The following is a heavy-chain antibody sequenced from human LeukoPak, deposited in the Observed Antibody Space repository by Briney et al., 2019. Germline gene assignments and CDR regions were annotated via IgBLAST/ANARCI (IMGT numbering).Heavy chain of an antibody. V-gene: IGHV1-69*05. Sequence: ALLKVSCTASGYTFTSYYMHCVRQAPGEGLEWMGGIIPIFGTANYAQKFQGRVTITTDESTSTAYMELSSLRSEYTAVYYCASLWGAAFDIWGQGTMVTVSS. CDR1: GYTFTSYY. CDR2: IIPIFGTA. CDR3: ASLWGAAFDI. D-gene: IGHD2-21*01. J-gene: IGHJ3*02.